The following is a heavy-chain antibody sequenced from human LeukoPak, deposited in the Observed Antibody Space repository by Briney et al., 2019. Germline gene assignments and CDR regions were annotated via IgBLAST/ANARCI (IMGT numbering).Heavy chain of an antibody. J-gene: IGHJ4*02. CDR1: GFTFSSYG. V-gene: IGHV3-23*01. Sequence: GGTLRLSCAASGFTFSSYGMSWVRQAPGKGLEWVSAISGSGGSTYYADSVKGRFTISRDNSKNTLYLQMNSLRAEDTAVYYCAKGSGDYRLFDYWGQGTLVTVSS. D-gene: IGHD4-17*01. CDR2: ISGSGGST. CDR3: AKGSGDYRLFDY.